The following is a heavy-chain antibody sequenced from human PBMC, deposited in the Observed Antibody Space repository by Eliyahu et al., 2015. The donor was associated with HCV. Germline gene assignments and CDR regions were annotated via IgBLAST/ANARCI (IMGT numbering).Heavy chain of an antibody. V-gene: IGHV1-8*01. D-gene: IGHD6-19*01. CDR1: XYXXTSYX. CDR2: MNPYSGDT. CDR3: ATKRTGVAVGGTPDWIDP. J-gene: IGHJ5*02. Sequence: QVQLVQSGAEVKKPGASVKVSCXXSXYXXTSYXXNWVRQATGQGLEWMGWMNPYSGDTGYAQKFQGRVAMTRNTSISTAYMQLSSLRSDDTAVYYCATKRTGVAVGGTPDWIDPWGQGTLVTVSS.